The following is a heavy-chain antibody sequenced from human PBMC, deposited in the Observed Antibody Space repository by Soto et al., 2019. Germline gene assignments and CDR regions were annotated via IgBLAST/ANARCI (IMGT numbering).Heavy chain of an antibody. CDR3: ARAAPTAAVDY. Sequence: SETLSLTCTVSGDSISRGYYWTWLRQHPGKGLQWIGYISYSGSSYYNPSLKSRVSISADTSKNQFSLKLTSVTAADTAVYYCARAAPTAAVDYWGRGSLGTVSS. CDR1: GDSISRGYY. D-gene: IGHD1-26*01. CDR2: ISYSGSS. V-gene: IGHV4-31*03. J-gene: IGHJ4*02.